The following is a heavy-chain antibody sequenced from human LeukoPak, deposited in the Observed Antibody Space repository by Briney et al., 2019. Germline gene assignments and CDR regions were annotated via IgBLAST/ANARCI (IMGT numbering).Heavy chain of an antibody. CDR3: ARDRSYSGSYWVDY. CDR2: IYTSGST. Sequence: PSETLSLTCTVSGGSISSGSYYWSWIRQPAGKGLEWIGRIYTSGSTNYNPSLKSRVTISVDTSKNQFSLKLSSVTAADTAVYYCARDRSYSGSYWVDYWGQGTLVTVSS. J-gene: IGHJ4*02. CDR1: GGSISSGSYY. V-gene: IGHV4-61*02. D-gene: IGHD1-26*01.